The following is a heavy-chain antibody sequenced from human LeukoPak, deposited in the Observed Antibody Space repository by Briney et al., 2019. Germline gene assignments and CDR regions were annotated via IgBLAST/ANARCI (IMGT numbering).Heavy chain of an antibody. CDR1: GFTFSSYA. CDR3: AKDSRRFVVVPAATDY. D-gene: IGHD2-2*01. CDR2: ISYDGSNK. J-gene: IGHJ4*02. V-gene: IGHV3-30*04. Sequence: GGSLRLSCAASGFTFSSYAMHWVRQAPGKGLEWVAVISYDGSNKYYADSVKGRFSISRDNSKNTLYLQMNSLRAEDTAVYYCAKDSRRFVVVPAATDYWGQGTLVTLSS.